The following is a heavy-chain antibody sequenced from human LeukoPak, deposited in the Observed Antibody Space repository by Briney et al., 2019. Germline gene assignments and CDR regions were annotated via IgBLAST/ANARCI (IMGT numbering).Heavy chain of an antibody. CDR3: AKQQLVGGGWFDP. J-gene: IGHJ5*02. V-gene: IGHV4-59*01. Sequence: SETLSLTCAVSGGSISSDYWSWIRQPPGKGLEWIGYIYCSGSTNYNPSLKSRVTISVDTSKNQFSLKLSSVTAADTAVYYCAKQQLVGGGWFDPWGQGTLVTVSS. CDR2: IYCSGST. D-gene: IGHD6-13*01. CDR1: GGSISSDY.